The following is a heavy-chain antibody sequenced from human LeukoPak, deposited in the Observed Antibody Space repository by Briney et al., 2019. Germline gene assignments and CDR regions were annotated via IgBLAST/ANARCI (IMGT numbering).Heavy chain of an antibody. Sequence: GSLRLSCAASEFNVSANYTTWVRQAPGRGLQWVSTIYSNGNTDYADSVKGRFTVSRHNSNNTLYLQMNSLRTEDTAVYYCARGGFRRGGKCKSYSDYWGQGILVTVSS. CDR1: EFNVSANY. V-gene: IGHV3-53*04. D-gene: IGHD2-15*01. J-gene: IGHJ4*02. CDR2: IYSNGNT. CDR3: ARGGFRRGGKCKSYSDY.